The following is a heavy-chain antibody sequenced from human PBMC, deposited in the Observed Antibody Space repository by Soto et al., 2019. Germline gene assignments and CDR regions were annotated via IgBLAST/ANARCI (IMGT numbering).Heavy chain of an antibody. CDR3: ARAIGQTLFDC. V-gene: IGHV3-13*04. CDR1: GFTFSSYD. D-gene: IGHD3-22*01. CDR2: IGTTGDT. Sequence: PGGSLRLSCSASGFTFSSYDMHWVRQGTGKGLEWVSAIGTTGDTYYAGSVKGRFNISRENAKNYLYLQMNSLRAGDTAIYFCARAIGQTLFDCWGQGTLVTVSS. J-gene: IGHJ4*02.